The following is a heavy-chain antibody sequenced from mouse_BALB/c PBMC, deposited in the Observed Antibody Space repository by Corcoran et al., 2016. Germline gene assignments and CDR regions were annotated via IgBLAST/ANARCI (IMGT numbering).Heavy chain of an antibody. V-gene: IGHV9-3-1*01. CDR2: INTYTGEP. Sequence: QIQLVQSGPELKKPGETVKISCKASGYTFTNYGMNWVKQAPGKGLKWMGWINTYTGEPTYADDVKGRFAFSLETSASIAYLQINNLKNEDTATYFCAREPRAMDYWGQGTSVTVSS. CDR1: GYTFTNYG. J-gene: IGHJ4*01. CDR3: AREPRAMDY.